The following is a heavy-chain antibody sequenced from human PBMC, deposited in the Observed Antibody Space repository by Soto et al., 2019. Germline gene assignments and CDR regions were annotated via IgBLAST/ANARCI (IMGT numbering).Heavy chain of an antibody. Sequence: SETLSLTCAVSGGSISSSNWWSWVRQPPGKGLDWIGEIYHSGSTNYNPSLKSRVTISVDNSKNQFSLKLSSVTAADTAVYYCASLVVPAAMGGMDVWGQGTTVTVSS. CDR2: IYHSGST. J-gene: IGHJ6*02. V-gene: IGHV4-4*02. CDR1: GGSISSSNW. D-gene: IGHD2-2*01. CDR3: ASLVVPAAMGGMDV.